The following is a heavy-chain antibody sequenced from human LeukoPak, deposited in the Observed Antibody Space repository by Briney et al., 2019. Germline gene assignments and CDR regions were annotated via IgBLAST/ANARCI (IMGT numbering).Heavy chain of an antibody. J-gene: IGHJ4*02. CDR3: ARDGDSSGYSEFFDY. D-gene: IGHD3-22*01. Sequence: GASVKVSCKASGYTFSGFYIHWVRQAPGQGLEWMGWINPNSGGTNYAQKLQGRVTMTTDTSTSTAYMELRSLRSDDTAVYYCARDGDSSGYSEFFDYWGQGTLVTVSS. CDR1: GYTFSGFY. CDR2: INPNSGGT. V-gene: IGHV1-2*02.